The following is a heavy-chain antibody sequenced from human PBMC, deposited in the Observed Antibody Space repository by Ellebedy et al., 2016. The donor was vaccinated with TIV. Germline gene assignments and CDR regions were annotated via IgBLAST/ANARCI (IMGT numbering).Heavy chain of an antibody. D-gene: IGHD3-10*01. CDR2: ISWNSGSI. CDR1: GFTFDDYA. J-gene: IGHJ4*02. Sequence: GGSLRLSXAASGFTFDDYAMHWVRQAPGKGLEWVSGISWNSGSIGYADSVKGRFTISRDNAKNSLYLQMNSLRAEDTALYYCAKDRRPGSSSYYFDYWGQGTLVTVSS. CDR3: AKDRRPGSSSYYFDY. V-gene: IGHV3-9*01.